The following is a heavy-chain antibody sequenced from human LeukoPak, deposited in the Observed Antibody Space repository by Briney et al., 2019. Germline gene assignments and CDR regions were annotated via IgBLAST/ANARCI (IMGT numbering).Heavy chain of an antibody. CDR1: GFTFSSYA. V-gene: IGHV3-30-3*01. Sequence: GGSLRLSCAASGFTFSSYAMHWVRQAPGKGLEWVAVISYDGSNKYYADSVKGRFTISRDNSKNTLYLQMNSLRAEDTAAYYCARDGDYEGPDYWGQGTLVTVSS. D-gene: IGHD2-21*01. CDR3: ARDGDYEGPDY. CDR2: ISYDGSNK. J-gene: IGHJ4*02.